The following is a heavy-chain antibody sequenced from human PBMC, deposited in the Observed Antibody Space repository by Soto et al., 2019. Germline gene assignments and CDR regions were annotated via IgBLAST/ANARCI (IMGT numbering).Heavy chain of an antibody. J-gene: IGHJ4*02. D-gene: IGHD4-17*01. V-gene: IGHV3-64*01. CDR3: ARGDDYVPFDS. CDR1: GFIFSAYP. Sequence: EVQLVESGGGLVQPGGSLRLSCAASGFIFSAYPMHWFRQAPGKGLEYVSAIRTNGGSTYYANPVKGRFTISRDNSKNTLYLQMGSLRPEDMAIYYCARGDDYVPFDSWGQGTVVTVSS. CDR2: IRTNGGST.